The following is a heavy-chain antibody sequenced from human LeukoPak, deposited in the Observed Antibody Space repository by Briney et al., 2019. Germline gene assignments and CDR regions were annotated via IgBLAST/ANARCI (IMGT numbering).Heavy chain of an antibody. J-gene: IGHJ4*02. CDR2: ISGSGGST. Sequence: GGSLRLSCAASGFTFSSYAMSWVRQAPGKGLEWVSAISGSGGSTYYADSVKGRFTISRDNSKNTLYLQMNSLRAEDTAVYFCAKSRSGGANWALQIFDNWGQGTLVAVSS. D-gene: IGHD1-1*01. V-gene: IGHV3-23*01. CDR3: AKSRSGGANWALQIFDN. CDR1: GFTFSSYA.